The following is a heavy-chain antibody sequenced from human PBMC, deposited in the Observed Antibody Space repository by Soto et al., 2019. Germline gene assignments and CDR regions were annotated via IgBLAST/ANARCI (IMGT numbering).Heavy chain of an antibody. J-gene: IGHJ6*02. CDR1: GDSVTSHY. CDR3: ARVPRDHLGYYYGMDV. Sequence: PSETLSLTCYFSGDSVTSHYLTWIRQSPEKGLEWIGYMHYTGFSHYNPSLKSRLTISVDRSKNQFTLQLTSVTTADTAVYYCARVPRDHLGYYYGMDVWGQGTTVTVSS. V-gene: IGHV4-59*02. D-gene: IGHD2-21*02. CDR2: MHYTGFS.